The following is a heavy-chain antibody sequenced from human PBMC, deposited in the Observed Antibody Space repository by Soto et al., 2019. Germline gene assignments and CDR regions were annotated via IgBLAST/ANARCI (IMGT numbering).Heavy chain of an antibody. Sequence: GASVKVSCKASGYTFTGYYIHWVRQAPGQGLEWMGWINPNNGDTNYAQRFQGRVTMTRDTSTSTVYMELSSLRSEDTAVYYCARVALGYDYADVWGQGTTVTVSS. CDR2: INPNNGDT. CDR1: GYTFTGYY. V-gene: IGHV1-2*02. D-gene: IGHD4-17*01. J-gene: IGHJ6*02. CDR3: ARVALGYDYADV.